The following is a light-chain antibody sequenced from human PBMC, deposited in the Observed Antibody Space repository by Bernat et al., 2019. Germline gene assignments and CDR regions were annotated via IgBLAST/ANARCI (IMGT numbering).Light chain of an antibody. CDR3: QQYNTYSET. J-gene: IGKJ1*01. CDR2: KAS. V-gene: IGKV1-5*03. Sequence: DIQMTQSPSTPSASVGDRVTIACRASQNIDKWLAWYQQKPGKAPNLLIYKASSLESGVPPRFSGSGSGTEFTLTISSLQPEDFATYYCQQYNTYSETFGKGTKVDLK. CDR1: QNIDKW.